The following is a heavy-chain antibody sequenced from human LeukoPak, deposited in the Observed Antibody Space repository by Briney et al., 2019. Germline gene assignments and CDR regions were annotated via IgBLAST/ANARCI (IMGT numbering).Heavy chain of an antibody. J-gene: IGHJ4*02. D-gene: IGHD3-10*01. Sequence: GGSLRLSCAASGFTFSSYAMSWVHQAPGKGLEWVSAISGSGGSTYYADSVKGRFTISRDNSKNTLYLQMNSLRAEDTAVYYCAKSRYNYYGSGSTIDYWGQGTLVTVSS. CDR2: ISGSGGST. CDR1: GFTFSSYA. V-gene: IGHV3-23*01. CDR3: AKSRYNYYGSGSTIDY.